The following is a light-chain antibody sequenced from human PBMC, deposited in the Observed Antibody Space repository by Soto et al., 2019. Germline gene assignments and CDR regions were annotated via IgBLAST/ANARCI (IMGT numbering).Light chain of an antibody. CDR3: QQYHGWPIT. CDR1: QSAATN. J-gene: IGKJ4*01. CDR2: GAS. V-gene: IGKV3-15*01. Sequence: EIVMTQSLATLSVSPGERATRSCIASQSAATNLAWYQQRPGQAPRLLISGASTRATGIPARFSGSGSGTEFTLTISSLQSEDFALYYCQQYHGWPITFGGGTKVDIK.